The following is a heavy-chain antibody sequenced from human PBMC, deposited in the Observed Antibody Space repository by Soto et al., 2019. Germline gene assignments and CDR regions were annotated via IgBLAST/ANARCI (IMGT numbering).Heavy chain of an antibody. J-gene: IGHJ6*02. CDR1: GYTFTSYA. CDR3: ARVKPRYCSSTSCYAGYYYYGMDV. CDR2: INAGNGNT. Sequence: ASVKVSCKASGYTFTSYAMHWVRQAPGQRLEWMGWINAGNGNTKYSQKFQGRVTITRDTSASTAYMELSSLRSEDTAVYYCARVKPRYCSSTSCYAGYYYYGMDVWGQGTTVTVSS. D-gene: IGHD2-2*01. V-gene: IGHV1-3*01.